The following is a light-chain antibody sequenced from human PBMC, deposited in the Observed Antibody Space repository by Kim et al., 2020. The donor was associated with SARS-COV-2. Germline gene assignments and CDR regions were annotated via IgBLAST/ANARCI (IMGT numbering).Light chain of an antibody. CDR3: NSRDSNDNVV. CDR1: SLRSYY. CDR2: GKN. Sequence: VALGQTVRITCQGDSLRSYYATWYPKKPGQAPILVIYGKNTRPSGIPDRFSGSSSGNTASLTITGTQAGDEADYYCNSRDSNDNVVFGGGTKLTVL. J-gene: IGLJ2*01. V-gene: IGLV3-19*01.